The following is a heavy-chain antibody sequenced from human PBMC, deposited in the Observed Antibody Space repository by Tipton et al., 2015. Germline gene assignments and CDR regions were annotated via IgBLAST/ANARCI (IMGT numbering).Heavy chain of an antibody. J-gene: IGHJ3*02. CDR2: ISGSSGRI. V-gene: IGHV3-23*01. CDR1: GFTFSPYS. CDR3: AKGTDPSRWYDAFDI. D-gene: IGHD2-15*01. Sequence: SLRLSCVVSGFTFSPYSMNWVRQAPGKGLEWVSEISGSSGRINYGDSVKGRFTISRDNSKNTVYLQMNSLRAEDTAIYYCAKGTDPSRWYDAFDIWGQGTLVTVSS.